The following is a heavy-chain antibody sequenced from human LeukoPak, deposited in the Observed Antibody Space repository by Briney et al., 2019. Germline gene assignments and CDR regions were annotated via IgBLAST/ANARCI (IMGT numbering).Heavy chain of an antibody. CDR2: IYYSGST. D-gene: IGHD6-19*01. Sequence: PSETLSLTCTVSGGSISSSSYYCGWIRQPPGKGLEWIGCIYYSGSTYYNSSLKGRVTISVDTYKNQFSLKLSSVTAADTAVYYCARASSGWSTYYFDYWGQGTLVTVSS. CDR3: ARASSGWSTYYFDY. V-gene: IGHV4-39*01. J-gene: IGHJ4*02. CDR1: GGSISSSSYY.